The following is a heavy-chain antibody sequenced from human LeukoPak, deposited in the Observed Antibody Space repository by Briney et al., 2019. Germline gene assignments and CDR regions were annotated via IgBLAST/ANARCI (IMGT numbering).Heavy chain of an antibody. CDR3: AGSDYGGNSGAFDI. V-gene: IGHV4-4*09. CDR1: GGSISSYY. D-gene: IGHD4-23*01. CDR2: IYTSGST. Sequence: PSETLSLTCTVSGGSISSYYWSWIRQPPGKGLGWIGYIYTSGSTNYNPSLKSRVTISVDTSKNQFSLKLSSVTAADTAVYYCAGSDYGGNSGAFDIWGQGTMVSVSS. J-gene: IGHJ3*02.